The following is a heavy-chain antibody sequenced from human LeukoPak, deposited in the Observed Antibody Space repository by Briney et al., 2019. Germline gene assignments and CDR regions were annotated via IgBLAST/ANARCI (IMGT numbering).Heavy chain of an antibody. J-gene: IGHJ5*02. CDR1: GGPFRGFF. V-gene: IGHV4-34*01. D-gene: IGHD4-23*01. Sequence: SETLSLTCAVYGGPFRGFFWSWIRQAPGKGLEWIGEVSHSGSSNYNPSLKSRINISLDTSRSQFSLRLTSVTAADTAVYYCARGIFYGGRNQYIWLDLWGQGTLVTVSS. CDR3: ARGIFYGGRNQYIWLDL. CDR2: VSHSGSS.